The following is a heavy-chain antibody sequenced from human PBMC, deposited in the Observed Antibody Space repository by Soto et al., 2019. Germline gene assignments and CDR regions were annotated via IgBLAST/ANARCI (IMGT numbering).Heavy chain of an antibody. V-gene: IGHV1-69*01. CDR3: ASSYGTSWYGDY. D-gene: IGHD6-13*01. J-gene: IGHJ4*02. CDR1: GGTFNNYA. CDR2: IIPVIGSA. Sequence: QLVLVQSGAEVKKPGSSVTVSCKASGGTFNNYAVTWVRQAPGQGFEWIGGIIPVIGSANYAQKFQGRVTISADESTSTAYMDLNSLRSEDTAVYYCASSYGTSWYGDYWGQGTLVTVSS.